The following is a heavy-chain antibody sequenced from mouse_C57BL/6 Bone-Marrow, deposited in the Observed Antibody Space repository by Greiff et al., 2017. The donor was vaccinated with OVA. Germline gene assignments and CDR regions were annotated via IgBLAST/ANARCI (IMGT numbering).Heavy chain of an antibody. Sequence: EVQLQESGPVLVKPGPSVKISCKASGFTFTDYYMHWVKQSHGKSLEWIGLVYPYNGGTSYNQKFKGKATLTVDTSSSTAYMELNSLTSEDSAVYYCAPYYDGSRSYWYFDVWGTGTTVTVSS. D-gene: IGHD1-1*01. CDR3: APYYDGSRSYWYFDV. V-gene: IGHV1-36*01. J-gene: IGHJ1*03. CDR2: VYPYNGGT. CDR1: GFTFTDYY.